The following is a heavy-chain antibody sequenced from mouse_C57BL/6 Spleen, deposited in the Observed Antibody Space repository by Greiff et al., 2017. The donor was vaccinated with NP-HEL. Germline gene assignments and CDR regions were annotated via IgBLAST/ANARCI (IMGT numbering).Heavy chain of an antibody. Sequence: QVQLKQSGPELVKPGASVKISCKASGYSFTSYYIHWVKQRPGQGLEWIGWIYPGSGNTKYHEKFKGKATLTADTSSSTAYMQLSSLTSEDSAVYYCARSGNYRVWFAYWGQGTLVTVSA. CDR2: IYPGSGNT. J-gene: IGHJ3*01. V-gene: IGHV1-66*01. CDR3: ARSGNYRVWFAY. CDR1: GYSFTSYY. D-gene: IGHD2-1*01.